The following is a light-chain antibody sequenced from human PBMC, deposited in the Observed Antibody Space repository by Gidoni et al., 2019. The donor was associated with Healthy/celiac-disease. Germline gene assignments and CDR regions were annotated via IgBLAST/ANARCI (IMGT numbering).Light chain of an antibody. V-gene: IGKV3-11*01. CDR3: QQRSNWPPT. J-gene: IGKJ4*01. CDR1: QSVSSY. Sequence: EIVLTQSPATLSLSPGERATPSCRASQSVSSYLAWYQQKPGPAPRLLIYDASNRATGIPARFSGSGSGTDFTLTISSLEPEDFAVYYCQQRSNWPPTFGGGTKVEIK. CDR2: DAS.